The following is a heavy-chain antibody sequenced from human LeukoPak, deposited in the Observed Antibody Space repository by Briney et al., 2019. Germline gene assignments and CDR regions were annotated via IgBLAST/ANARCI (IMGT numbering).Heavy chain of an antibody. CDR3: AKEIGGDYDRCFDY. CDR2: IWYDGSNK. J-gene: IGHJ4*02. Sequence: GGSLRLSCAASGFTFSNYGMHWVRQAPGKGLEWVAAIWYDGSNKYYGDSVKGRFTVSRDNSKNTLYLQMNSLRAEDTAVYYCAKEIGGDYDRCFDYWGQGTLVTVSS. V-gene: IGHV3-33*06. D-gene: IGHD4-17*01. CDR1: GFTFSNYG.